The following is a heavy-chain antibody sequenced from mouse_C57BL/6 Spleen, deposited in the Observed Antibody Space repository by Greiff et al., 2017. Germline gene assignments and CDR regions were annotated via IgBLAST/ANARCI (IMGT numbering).Heavy chain of an antibody. CDR2: INPNNGGT. Sequence: VQLQQSGPELVKPGASVKISCKASGYTFTDYYMNWVKQSHGKSLEWIGDINPNNGGTSYNQKFKGKATLTVDKSSSTAYMELRSLTSEDSAVYYCAREGLRRGFGYWGQGTTLTVSS. CDR3: AREGLRRGFGY. CDR1: GYTFTDYY. D-gene: IGHD2-4*01. V-gene: IGHV1-26*01. J-gene: IGHJ2*01.